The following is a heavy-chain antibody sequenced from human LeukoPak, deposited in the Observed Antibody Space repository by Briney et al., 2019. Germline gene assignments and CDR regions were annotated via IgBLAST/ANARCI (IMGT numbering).Heavy chain of an antibody. CDR2: INPDSGGT. CDR3: ATLYGDYVRSDY. CDR1: GYMFTGYY. Sequence: GASVKVSCKPSGYMFTGYYIHWVRQAPGQGLEWMGWINPDSGGTKYAQKFQGRVTLTRDTSISTAYMELSRLRYDDTAVYYWATLYGDYVRSDYWGQGTLVTVSS. J-gene: IGHJ4*02. V-gene: IGHV1-2*02. D-gene: IGHD4-17*01.